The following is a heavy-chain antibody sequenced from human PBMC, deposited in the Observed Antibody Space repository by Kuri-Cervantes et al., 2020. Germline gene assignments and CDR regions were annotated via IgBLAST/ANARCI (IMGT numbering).Heavy chain of an antibody. J-gene: IGHJ4*02. V-gene: IGHV1-46*01. CDR3: AKDGPGYGEDFDY. Sequence: ASVKVSCKASGYTFTSYYMHRVRQAPGQGLEWMGIINLSGGSTNYAQKFQGRVTMTRDTSTSTVYMELSSLRSEDTAVYYCAKDGPGYGEDFDYWGQGTLVTVSS. D-gene: IGHD4-17*01. CDR1: GYTFTSYY. CDR2: INLSGGST.